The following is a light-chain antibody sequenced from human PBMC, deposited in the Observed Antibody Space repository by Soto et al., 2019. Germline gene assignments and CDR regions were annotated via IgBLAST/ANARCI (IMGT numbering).Light chain of an antibody. J-gene: IGLJ3*02. CDR2: DVT. Sequence: QSALTQPNSPSGSTGQSVTISCTGTSSDVGTHGYVSWYQQHAGNAPKLMIYDVTKRPSGVPDRFSGSKSANTAPLTVSGLQAEDEADYYCMCYAGGNHWVFGGGTKLTVL. V-gene: IGLV2-8*01. CDR1: SSDVGTHGY. CDR3: MCYAGGNHWV.